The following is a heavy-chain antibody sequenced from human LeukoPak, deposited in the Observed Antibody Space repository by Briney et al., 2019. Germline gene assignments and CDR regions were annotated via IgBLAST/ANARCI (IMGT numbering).Heavy chain of an antibody. CDR3: ARAVAGLSDAFDI. J-gene: IGHJ3*02. D-gene: IGHD6-19*01. V-gene: IGHV1-2*02. CDR1: GYTFTGYY. Sequence: ASVKVSCKASGYTFTGYYMHWVRQAPGQGLEWMGWINPNSGGTNYAQKFQGRVTMTRDTSISTAYMELSRLRSDDTAVYYCARAVAGLSDAFDIWGQGTMVTVSS. CDR2: INPNSGGT.